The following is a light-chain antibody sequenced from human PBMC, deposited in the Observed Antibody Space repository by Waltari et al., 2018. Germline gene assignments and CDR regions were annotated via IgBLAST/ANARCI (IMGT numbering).Light chain of an antibody. V-gene: IGLV1-40*01. CDR3: QSYDNSLSSGV. J-gene: IGLJ3*02. CDR1: SSNIGAGYD. Sequence: QSVLTQPPSVSGTPGQSVTISCTGGSSNIGAGYDVHWYQQLRGAAPKVVIFGSTTRATGVTARFACAKSGPSAPLAITGLQADDEADYYCQSYDNSLSSGVFGGRTKLTVL. CDR2: GST.